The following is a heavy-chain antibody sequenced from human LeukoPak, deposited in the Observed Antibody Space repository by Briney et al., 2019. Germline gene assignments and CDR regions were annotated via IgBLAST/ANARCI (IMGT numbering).Heavy chain of an antibody. V-gene: IGHV1-2*02. CDR1: GYTFTGYY. CDR3: ARGPYKWFGGYYYYYYMDV. CDR2: INPNSGGT. D-gene: IGHD3-10*01. J-gene: IGHJ6*03. Sequence: GASVKVSCKASGYTFTGYYMHWVRQPPGQGLEWMGWINPNSGGTNYAQKFQGRVTMTRDTSINTAYMDLSRLRSNDTAVYYCARGPYKWFGGYYYYYYMDVWGKGTTVTISS.